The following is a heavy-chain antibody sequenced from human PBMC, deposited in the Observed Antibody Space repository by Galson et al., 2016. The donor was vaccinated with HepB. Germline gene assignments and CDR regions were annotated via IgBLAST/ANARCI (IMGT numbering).Heavy chain of an antibody. J-gene: IGHJ4*02. CDR1: GFSFGDYA. D-gene: IGHD3-22*01. CDR3: VKVAYDSGGGPYYFDY. CDR2: ISWNSGKI. Sequence: SLRHSCAASGFSFGDYAMQWVRQVPGKGLEWVSSISWNSGKIKYEDSVKGRYPISRDNAKTSLFPQMNSLRAEDTAFYYCVKVAYDSGGGPYYFDYWGQGTLVTGSS. V-gene: IGHV3-9*01.